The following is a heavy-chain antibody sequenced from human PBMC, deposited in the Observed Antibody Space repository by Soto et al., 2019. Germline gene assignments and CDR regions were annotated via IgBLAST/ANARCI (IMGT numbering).Heavy chain of an antibody. CDR3: ARGGMVRGVIPTLGYYYGMDV. J-gene: IGHJ6*02. CDR1: GYTFTSYA. Sequence: ASVKVSCKASGYTFTSYAMHWVRQAPGQRLEWMGWINAGNGNTKYSQKFQGRVTITRDTSASTAYMELSSLRSEDTAVYYCARGGMVRGVIPTLGYYYGMDVWGQGTTVTVSS. V-gene: IGHV1-3*01. D-gene: IGHD3-10*01. CDR2: INAGNGNT.